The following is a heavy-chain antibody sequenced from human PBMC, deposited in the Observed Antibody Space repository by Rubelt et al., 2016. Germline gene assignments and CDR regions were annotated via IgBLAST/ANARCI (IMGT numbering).Heavy chain of an antibody. CDR3: ARNNIIRGNDASDI. V-gene: IGHV1-46*03. CDR2: INPSGGST. CDR1: GYTFTSYY. J-gene: IGHJ3*02. Sequence: QVQLVQSGAEVKKPGASVKVSCKASGYTFTSYYMHWVRQAPGPGLEWMGIINPSGGSTSYAQRFHGRVTITRDTSTSAVYMELSSLRSEDTAVYYCARNNIIRGNDASDIWGQGTMVTVSS. D-gene: IGHD1/OR15-1a*01.